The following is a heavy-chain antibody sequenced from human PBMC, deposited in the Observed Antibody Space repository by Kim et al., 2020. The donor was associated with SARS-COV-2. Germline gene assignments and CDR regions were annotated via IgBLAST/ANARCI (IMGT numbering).Heavy chain of an antibody. CDR3: ARGGWSGFGWGNF. Sequence: YMASVKGRFTISRDNAKNSRYLQMNSLRADDTAVYFCARGGWSGFGWGNFWGQGTLVIVSS. D-gene: IGHD3-16*01. V-gene: IGHV3-7*01. J-gene: IGHJ4*02.